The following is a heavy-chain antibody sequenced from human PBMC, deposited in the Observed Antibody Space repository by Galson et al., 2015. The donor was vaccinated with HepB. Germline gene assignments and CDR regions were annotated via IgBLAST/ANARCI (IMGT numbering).Heavy chain of an antibody. Sequence: SLRLSCAASGFTFSSYSMNWVRQAPGKGLEWVSSISSSSSYIYYAGSVKGRFTISRDNAKNSLYLQMNSLRAEDTAVYYCARDRSGSYSNWFDPWGQGTLVTVSS. V-gene: IGHV3-21*01. CDR2: ISSSSSYI. D-gene: IGHD1-26*01. CDR3: ARDRSGSYSNWFDP. J-gene: IGHJ5*02. CDR1: GFTFSSYS.